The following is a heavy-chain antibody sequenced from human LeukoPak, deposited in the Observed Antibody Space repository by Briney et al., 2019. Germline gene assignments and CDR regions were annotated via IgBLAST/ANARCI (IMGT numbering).Heavy chain of an antibody. CDR1: GYTFTSYY. D-gene: IGHD2-15*01. CDR3: ARDPILLGYYYYDMDV. Sequence: ASVKVSCKASGYTFTSYYMHWVRQAPGQGLEWMGIINPSGGSTSYAQKFQGRVTMTRDTSTSTVYMELSSLRSEDTAVYYCARDPILLGYYYYDMDVWGKGTTVTVSS. V-gene: IGHV1-46*01. CDR2: INPSGGST. J-gene: IGHJ6*04.